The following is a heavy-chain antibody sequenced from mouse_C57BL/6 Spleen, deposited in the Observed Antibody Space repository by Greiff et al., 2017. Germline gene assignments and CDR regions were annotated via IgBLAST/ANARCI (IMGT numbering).Heavy chain of an antibody. V-gene: IGHV2-9-1*01. D-gene: IGHD2-4*01. J-gene: IGHJ2*01. CDR2: IWTGGGT. Sequence: QVQLKESGPGLVAPSQCLSITCTVSGFSLTSYAISWVRQPPGQGLEWLGVIWTGGGTNYNSATKSRLSIIKGHSKTQVFLKMNSPQTYDSAGYYCDRDYLDYWGQGTTLTVSS. CDR3: DRDYLDY. CDR1: GFSLTSYA.